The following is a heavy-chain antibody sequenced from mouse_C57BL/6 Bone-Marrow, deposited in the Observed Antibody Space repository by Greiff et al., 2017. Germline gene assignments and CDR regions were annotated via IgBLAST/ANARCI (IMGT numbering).Heavy chain of an antibody. J-gene: IGHJ3*01. V-gene: IGHV1-19*01. D-gene: IGHD2-1*01. CDR1: GYTFTDYY. CDR2: INPYNGGT. CDR3: GRDYGNRWFGY. Sequence: EVQLQQSGPVLVKPGASVKMSCKASGYTFTDYYMNWVKQSHGKSLEWIGVINPYNGGTSYNQKFKGKATLTVDKSSSTAYMELNSLTSEDSAVYCCGRDYGNRWFGYGGRGTRVTVSA.